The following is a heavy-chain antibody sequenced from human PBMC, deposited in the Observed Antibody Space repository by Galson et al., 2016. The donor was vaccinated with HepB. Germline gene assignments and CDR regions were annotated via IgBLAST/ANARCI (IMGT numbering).Heavy chain of an antibody. V-gene: IGHV3-30*18. D-gene: IGHD4/OR15-4a*01. CDR2: ISYDGSNK. Sequence: SLRLSCAASGFTFSTYGMHWVRQAPGKGLEWVAVISYDGSNKYYADSVKVRFTISRDNSENTLYLHMNRLRVEDTAVYYCAKVMGRSYNDYVPPFDSWGQGALVTVSS. J-gene: IGHJ4*02. CDR1: GFTFSTYG. CDR3: AKVMGRSYNDYVPPFDS.